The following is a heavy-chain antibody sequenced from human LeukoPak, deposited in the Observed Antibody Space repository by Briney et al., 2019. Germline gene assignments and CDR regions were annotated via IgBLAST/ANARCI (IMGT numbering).Heavy chain of an antibody. CDR2: ISAYNGNT. V-gene: IGHV1-18*01. J-gene: IGHJ4*02. D-gene: IGHD3-9*01. CDR3: ARVGGDILTGYPKGSFDY. CDR1: GYTFTSYG. Sequence: ASVNVSCKASGYTFTSYGISWVRQAPGQGLEWMGWISAYNGNTNYAQKLQGRVTMTTDTSTSTAYMELRSLRSDDTAVYYCARVGGDILTGYPKGSFDYWGQGTLVTVSS.